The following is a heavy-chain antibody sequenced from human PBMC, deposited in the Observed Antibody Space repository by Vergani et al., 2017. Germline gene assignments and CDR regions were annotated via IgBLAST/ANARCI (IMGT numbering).Heavy chain of an antibody. CDR1: GFSLTTPGVG. CDR3: EREGGKAAGYFDL. D-gene: IGHD6-13*01. V-gene: IGHV2-5*04. CDR2: IYWNDDV. Sequence: QITLKESSPTLVKPTQTLTLTCTLSGFSLTTPGVGVAWIRQPPGKALEWLAIIYWNDDVRYTASLNNRLNTTKDTTKNQVVLKMTKMDPVDTGTYYCEREGGKAAGYFDLWGTGSLVTVS. J-gene: IGHJ4*02.